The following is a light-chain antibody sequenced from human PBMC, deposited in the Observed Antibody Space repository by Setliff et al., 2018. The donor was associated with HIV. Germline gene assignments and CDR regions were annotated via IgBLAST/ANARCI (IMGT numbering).Light chain of an antibody. CDR3: SSYTTNTDV. V-gene: IGLV2-14*03. J-gene: IGLJ3*02. CDR1: TSDVGGFTY. Sequence: ALTQPASVSGSPGQSIAISCTAATSDVGGFTYVSWYQQHPGKAPKLMIYDVTHRPSGVSNRFSGSKSGNTASLTISGLQAEDEADYYCSSYTTNTDVFGGGTKVTVL. CDR2: DVT.